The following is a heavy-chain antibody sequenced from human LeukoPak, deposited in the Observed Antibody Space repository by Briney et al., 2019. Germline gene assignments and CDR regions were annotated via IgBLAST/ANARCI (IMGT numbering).Heavy chain of an antibody. Sequence: PGGSLRLSCAASGFTFSSYAMSWVRQAPGKGLEWVSAISGSGGSTCYADSVKGRFTISRDNSKNTLYLQMNSLRAEDTAVYYCAKDHIRAVAGTFRENYYYYYGMDVWGQGTTVTVSS. CDR2: ISGSGGST. CDR3: AKDHIRAVAGTFRENYYYYYGMDV. CDR1: GFTFSSYA. J-gene: IGHJ6*02. D-gene: IGHD6-19*01. V-gene: IGHV3-23*01.